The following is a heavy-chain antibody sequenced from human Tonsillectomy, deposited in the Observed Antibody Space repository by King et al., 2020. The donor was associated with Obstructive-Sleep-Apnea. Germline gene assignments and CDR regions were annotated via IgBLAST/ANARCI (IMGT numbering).Heavy chain of an antibody. J-gene: IGHJ4*02. CDR2: IHNSGTT. V-gene: IGHV4-59*01. D-gene: IGHD3-10*01. Sequence: VQLQESGPGLVKPSETLSLICTVSGGSISSYYWSWIRQPPGKGLEWIGYIHNSGTTSYNPSLKSRLTISIDTSKNQFALELQSVTAADTALYYCAEVRGDHWGQGTLVTVSS. CDR3: AEVRGDH. CDR1: GGSISSYY.